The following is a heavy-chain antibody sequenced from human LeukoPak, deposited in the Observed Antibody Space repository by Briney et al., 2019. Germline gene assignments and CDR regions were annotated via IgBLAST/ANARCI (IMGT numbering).Heavy chain of an antibody. CDR3: ARATAGDVDY. CDR2: ISAYNGDT. CDR1: GYTFTSYG. Sequence: ASVKVSCKASGYTFTSYGISWVPQAPGQGLEWMGWISAYNGDTNYAQKPQGRVTMTTDTSTTTVYMELRSLRSDDTAMYFCARATAGDVDYWGQGTLVTVSS. D-gene: IGHD3-16*01. V-gene: IGHV1-18*04. J-gene: IGHJ4*02.